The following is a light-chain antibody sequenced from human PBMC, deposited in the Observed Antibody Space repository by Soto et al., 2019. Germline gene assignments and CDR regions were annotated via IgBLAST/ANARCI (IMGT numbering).Light chain of an antibody. CDR3: QQYGSSPLIT. Sequence: IVLTQAPNTLSLSPGEGATLSCRAGQSVHRSYLAWYQQKPGQAPRLLIYGTSSRATGIPDRFSGSGSGTDFTLTISRLEPEDFAMFYCQQYGSSPLITFGQGPRLEI. J-gene: IGKJ5*01. CDR1: QSVHRSY. CDR2: GTS. V-gene: IGKV3-20*01.